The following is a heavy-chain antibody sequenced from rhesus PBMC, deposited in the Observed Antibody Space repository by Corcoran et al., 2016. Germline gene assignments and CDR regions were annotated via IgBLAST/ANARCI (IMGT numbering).Heavy chain of an antibody. CDR1: GYSISSGYD. CDR3: VSRSGRRFDY. CDR2: IYGSSGST. J-gene: IGHJ4*01. V-gene: IGHV4-76*01. Sequence: QVQLQESGPGVVKPSETLSLTCAVSGYSISSGYDWSWIRQPPGKGLDWIGYIYGSSGSTNYNPSLKNRVTISKDTSKNQFSLKLSSVTAADTAVYYCVSRSGRRFDYWGQGVLVTVSS. D-gene: IGHD6-25*01.